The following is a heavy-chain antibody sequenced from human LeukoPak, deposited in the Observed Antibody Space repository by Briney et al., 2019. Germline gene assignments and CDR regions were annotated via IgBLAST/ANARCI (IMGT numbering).Heavy chain of an antibody. CDR3: ASWAHSGYWIATFDY. Sequence: GGSLRLSCAASGFDFSSQWMSWVRQAPGKGLEWVAIVNQGATQKYYVDSVKGRFTISRDNAENSLYLQMNSLRADDTAVYYCASWAHSGYWIATFDYWGHGTLVTVSS. CDR2: VNQGATQK. D-gene: IGHD3-22*01. CDR1: GFDFSSQW. J-gene: IGHJ4*01. V-gene: IGHV3-7*01.